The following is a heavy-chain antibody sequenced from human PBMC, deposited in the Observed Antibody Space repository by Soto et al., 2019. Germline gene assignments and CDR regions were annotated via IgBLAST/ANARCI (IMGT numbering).Heavy chain of an antibody. V-gene: IGHV3-21*01. D-gene: IGHD6-6*01. Sequence: PRGSLRLSCAASGFTFSSYSMNWVRQAPGKGLEWVSSINSGSFSINYADSVKGRFSISRDNAQNSLHLQMNNLRAEDTAVYYCARNESSNIYGMDVWGQGTTVTVSS. CDR2: INSGSFSI. CDR3: ARNESSNIYGMDV. J-gene: IGHJ6*02. CDR1: GFTFSSYS.